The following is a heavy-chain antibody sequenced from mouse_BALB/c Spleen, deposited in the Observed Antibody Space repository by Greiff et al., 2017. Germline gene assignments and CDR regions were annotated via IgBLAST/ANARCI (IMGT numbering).Heavy chain of an antibody. CDR3: ARGEFITTARGGAMDY. J-gene: IGHJ4*01. CDR2: ILPGSGST. Sequence: QVQLQQSGAELMKPGASVKISCKATGYTFSSYWIEWVKQRPGHGLEWIGEILPGSGSTNYNEKFKGKATFTADTSSNTAYMQLSSLTSEDSAVYYCARGEFITTARGGAMDYWGQGTSVTVSS. CDR1: GYTFSSYW. D-gene: IGHD1-2*01. V-gene: IGHV1-9*01.